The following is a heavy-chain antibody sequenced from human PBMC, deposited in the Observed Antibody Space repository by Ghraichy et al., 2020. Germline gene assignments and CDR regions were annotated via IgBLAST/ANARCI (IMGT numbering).Heavy chain of an antibody. J-gene: IGHJ4*02. Sequence: GESLNISCAASGFTFSAYTMSWVRQPPGRGLEWVSSIGSGRTFMYYADSVRGRFTISRDDTKKSLYLQMNVLRVEDTAVYYCVTTQTGTTSGASDSWGQGTLVTVSS. CDR3: VTTQTGTTSGASDS. D-gene: IGHD1-1*01. CDR2: IGSGRTFM. CDR1: GFTFSAYT. V-gene: IGHV3-21*01.